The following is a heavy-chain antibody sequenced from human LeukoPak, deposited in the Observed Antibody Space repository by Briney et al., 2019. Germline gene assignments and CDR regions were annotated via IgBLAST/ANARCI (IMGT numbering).Heavy chain of an antibody. CDR3: ARDQATVTTPYFDY. CDR2: INPNSGGT. CDR1: GYTYTGYY. J-gene: IGHJ4*02. D-gene: IGHD4-17*01. Sequence: ASVKVSCKASGYTYTGYYMHWVRQAPGQGLEWMGWINPNSGGTNYAQTFQGRVTMTRDTSITTAYMELSRLGSDDTAVYYCARDQATVTTPYFDYWGQGTLVTVPS. V-gene: IGHV1-2*02.